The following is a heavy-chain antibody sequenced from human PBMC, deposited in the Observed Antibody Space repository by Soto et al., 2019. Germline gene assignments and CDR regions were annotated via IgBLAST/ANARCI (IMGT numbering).Heavy chain of an antibody. CDR2: ISYDGSNK. J-gene: IGHJ6*02. CDR1: GFTFSSYG. CDR3: ARDYGGPRHRAKYYYYGMDV. D-gene: IGHD4-17*01. Sequence: GGSLRLSCVASGFTFSSYGVHWVRQAPGKGVEGVAVISYDGSNKYYADSVKGRFTISRDNSKNTLYLQMNSLRAEDTAVYYCARDYGGPRHRAKYYYYGMDVWGQGTTVTVSS. V-gene: IGHV3-30*03.